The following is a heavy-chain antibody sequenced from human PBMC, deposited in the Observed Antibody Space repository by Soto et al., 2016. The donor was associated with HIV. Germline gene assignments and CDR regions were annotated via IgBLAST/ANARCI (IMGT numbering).Heavy chain of an antibody. CDR1: GFTVSSNY. V-gene: IGHV3-53*02. J-gene: IGHJ4*02. CDR3: ARDPGYGSGSYSVPY. CDR2: IYSGGST. D-gene: IGHD3-10*01. Sequence: EVQLVETGGGLIQPGGSLGLSCAASGFTVSSNYMSWVRQAPGKGLEWVSVIYSGGSTYYADSVKGRFTISRDNSKNTLYLQMNSLRAEDTAVYYCARDPGYGSGSYSVPYWGQGTLVTVSS.